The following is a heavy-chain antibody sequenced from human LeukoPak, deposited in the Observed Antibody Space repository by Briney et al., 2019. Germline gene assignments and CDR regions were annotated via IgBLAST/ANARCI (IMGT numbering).Heavy chain of an antibody. D-gene: IGHD3-10*01. CDR2: ISSRSSYI. J-gene: IGHJ4*02. Sequence: GGSLRLSCAASGFTFSSYSMNWVRQAPGKGLEWVSSISSRSSYIYYADSVKGRFTISRDNAKNSLYLQMNSLRAEDTAVYYCARDRGTMVRGVISWNYWGQGTLVTVSS. CDR3: ARDRGTMVRGVISWNY. V-gene: IGHV3-21*01. CDR1: GFTFSSYS.